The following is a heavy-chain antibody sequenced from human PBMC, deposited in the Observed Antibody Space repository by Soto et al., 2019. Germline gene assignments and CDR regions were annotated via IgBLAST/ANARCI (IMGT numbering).Heavy chain of an antibody. V-gene: IGHV3-48*02. CDR3: VRDTTSTYYDFWSGYYPFDY. J-gene: IGHJ4*02. CDR2: ISSSRATI. CDR1: GFTLKSFS. D-gene: IGHD3-3*01. Sequence: GGSLRLSCAGSGFTLKSFSMNWVRQAPGKGLEWVSYISSSRATIYYADSVKGRFTISRDDAKNSLYLQMNSLTDDDRAVYYCVRDTTSTYYDFWSGYYPFDYWGQGTLVTVSS.